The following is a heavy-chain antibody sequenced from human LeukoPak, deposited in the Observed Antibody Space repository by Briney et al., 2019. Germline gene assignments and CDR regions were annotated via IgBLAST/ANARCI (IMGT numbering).Heavy chain of an antibody. D-gene: IGHD2-2*01. CDR1: GGSISSGDYY. Sequence: SQTLSLTCTVSGGSISSGDYYWSWIRQPPGTGLEWLGYIYYSGSTYYNPSLKSRVTISVDTSKNQFSLKLISVSAADTAVYYCAREMLGYCSSTSCLFWGRGTLVTVSS. CDR3: AREMLGYCSSTSCLF. J-gene: IGHJ2*01. CDR2: IYYSGST. V-gene: IGHV4-30-4*08.